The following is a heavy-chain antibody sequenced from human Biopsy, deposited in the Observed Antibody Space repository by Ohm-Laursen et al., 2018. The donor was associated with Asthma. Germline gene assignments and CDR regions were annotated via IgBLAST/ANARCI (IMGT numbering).Heavy chain of an antibody. Sequence: SLRLSCAASGFTFSNFGMHWLRQAPGKGLEWLAVISDDGGQKHYGASVKGRFTISRNNSKSTVFLDMTSLKDEDTGLYFCAKDEGKVKNWFDPWGPGTRVNVSS. J-gene: IGHJ5*02. CDR2: ISDDGGQK. CDR1: GFTFSNFG. V-gene: IGHV3-30*18. CDR3: AKDEGKVKNWFDP. D-gene: IGHD2/OR15-2a*01.